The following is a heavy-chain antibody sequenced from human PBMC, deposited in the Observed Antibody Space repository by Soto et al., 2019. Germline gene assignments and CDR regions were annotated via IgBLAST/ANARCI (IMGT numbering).Heavy chain of an antibody. V-gene: IGHV1-69*01. D-gene: IGHD3-16*02. Sequence: QVQLVQSGAEVEKPGSSVKVSCKASGGTFSSSAISWVRQAPGQGLEWLGDIIPLFATANYAQKSQGRVTITADESTTTAYMELSSLRSEDTAVYYCASGSPATFGGVTVCYYYGMDVWGQGTTVTVSS. CDR2: IIPLFATA. CDR1: GGTFSSSA. CDR3: ASGSPATFGGVTVCYYYGMDV. J-gene: IGHJ6*02.